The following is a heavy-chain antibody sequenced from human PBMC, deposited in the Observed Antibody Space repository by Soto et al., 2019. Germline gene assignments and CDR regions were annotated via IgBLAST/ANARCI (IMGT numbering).Heavy chain of an antibody. J-gene: IGHJ3*02. CDR2: ISYDGSNK. CDR3: AKDEVPYCTNGVCYSFDI. V-gene: IGHV3-30*18. CDR1: GFTFSSYG. D-gene: IGHD2-8*01. Sequence: QVQLVESGGGVVQPGRSLRLSCAASGFTFSSYGMHWVRQAPGKGLEWVAVISYDGSNKYYADSVKGRFTISRDNSKNTLYLHMNSLRAEDTAVYYCAKDEVPYCTNGVCYSFDIWGQGTMVTVSS.